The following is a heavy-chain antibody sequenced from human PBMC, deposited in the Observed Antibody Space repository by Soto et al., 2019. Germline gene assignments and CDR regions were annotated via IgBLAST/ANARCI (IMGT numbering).Heavy chain of an antibody. CDR1: GGSISSGDYY. V-gene: IGHV4-31*03. CDR3: ARDHYNGYQFHY. CDR2: IYYRGST. J-gene: IGHJ4*02. D-gene: IGHD5-12*01. Sequence: QVQLQESGPGLVKPSQTLSLTCTVSGGSISSGDYYWSWIRQHPGKGLEWVGYIYYRGSTYYNPSLKSRLSISVDTSKNQFSLKLSSVTAADTAVYYCARDHYNGYQFHYWGQGTLVTVSS.